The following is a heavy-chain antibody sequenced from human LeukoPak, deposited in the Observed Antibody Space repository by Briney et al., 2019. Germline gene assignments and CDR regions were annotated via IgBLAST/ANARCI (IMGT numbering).Heavy chain of an antibody. J-gene: IGHJ6*03. CDR2: IYYSGST. CDR1: GGSISSYY. CDR3: ARDHEYYYYMDV. V-gene: IGHV4-59*01. Sequence: PSETLSLTCTVSGGSISSYYWSWIRQPPGKGLEWIGYIYYSGSTNYNPSLKSRVTISVDTSKNQFSLKLSSVTAVDTAVYYCARDHEYYYYMDVWGKGTTVTVSS.